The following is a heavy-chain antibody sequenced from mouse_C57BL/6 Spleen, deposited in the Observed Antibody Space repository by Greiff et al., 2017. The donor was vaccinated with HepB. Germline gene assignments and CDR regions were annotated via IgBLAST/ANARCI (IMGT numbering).Heavy chain of an antibody. Sequence: QVQLQQPGAELVKPGASVKLSCKASGYTFTSYWMHWVKQRPGQGLEWIGMIHPNSGSTNYNEKFKSKATLTVDKSSSTAYMQLSSLTSEDSAVYYCARYQDYDPYYFDHWGQGTTLTVAS. J-gene: IGHJ2*01. CDR2: IHPNSGST. CDR1: GYTFTSYW. V-gene: IGHV1-64*01. D-gene: IGHD2-4*01. CDR3: ARYQDYDPYYFDH.